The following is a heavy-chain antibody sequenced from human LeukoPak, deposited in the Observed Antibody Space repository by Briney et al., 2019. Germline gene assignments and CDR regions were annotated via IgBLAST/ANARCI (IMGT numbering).Heavy chain of an antibody. J-gene: IGHJ3*02. Sequence: PSQTLSLTCTVSGGSISSGGYYWSWIRQPPGKGLEWIGYIYHSGSTYYNPSLKSRVTISVDRTKNQFSLKLSSVTAADTAVYYCARGVGYCSSTSCYPDAFDIWGQGTMVTVSS. CDR3: ARGVGYCSSTSCYPDAFDI. V-gene: IGHV4-30-2*01. CDR1: GGSISSGGYY. D-gene: IGHD2-2*01. CDR2: IYHSGST.